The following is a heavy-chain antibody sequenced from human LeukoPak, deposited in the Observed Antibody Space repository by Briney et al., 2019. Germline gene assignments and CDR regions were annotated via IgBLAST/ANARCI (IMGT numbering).Heavy chain of an antibody. CDR2: ISWNSGSI. CDR1: GFTFDDYA. V-gene: IGHV3-9*01. J-gene: IGHJ6*02. Sequence: GRSLRLSCAASGFTFDDYAMHWVRQAPGKGLEWVSGISWNSGSIGYADSVKGRFTISRDNAKNSLYLQMNGLRAEDTALYYCAKETAPRILRYYYGMDVWGQGTTVTVSS. CDR3: AKETAPRILRYYYGMDV. D-gene: IGHD2-15*01.